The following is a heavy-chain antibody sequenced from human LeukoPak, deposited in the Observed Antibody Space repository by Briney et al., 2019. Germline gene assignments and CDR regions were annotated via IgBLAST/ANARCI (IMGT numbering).Heavy chain of an antibody. J-gene: IGHJ6*03. CDR3: ARTTEGYAGGPGYSYYYYMDV. D-gene: IGHD5-12*01. CDR1: GGSISSYY. Sequence: SETLSLTCTVSGGSISSYYWSWIRQPPGKGLEWIGYIHYIGSTHYNPSLKSPVTITVHTSKTQVSLKLRSVTAADTAVYYCARTTEGYAGGPGYSYYYYMDVWGKGATVTVSS. V-gene: IGHV4-59*01. CDR2: IHYIGST.